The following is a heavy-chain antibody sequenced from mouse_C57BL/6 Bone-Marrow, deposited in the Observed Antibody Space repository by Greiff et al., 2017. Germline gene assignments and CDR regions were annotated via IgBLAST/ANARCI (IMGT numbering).Heavy chain of an antibody. V-gene: IGHV1-81*01. J-gene: IGHJ3*01. CDR3: AIYYGNYRVAY. CDR2: IYPRSGNT. CDR1: GYTFTSYG. D-gene: IGHD2-1*01. Sequence: QLQQSGAELARPGASVKLSCKASGYTFTSYGISWVKQRTGQGLEWIGEIYPRSGNTYYNEKFKGKATLTADKSSSTAYMEPRSLTSEDSAVYFCAIYYGNYRVAYWGQGTLVTVSA.